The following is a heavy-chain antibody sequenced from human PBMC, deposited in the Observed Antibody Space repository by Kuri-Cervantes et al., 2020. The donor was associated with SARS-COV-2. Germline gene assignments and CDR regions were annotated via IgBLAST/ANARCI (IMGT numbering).Heavy chain of an antibody. V-gene: IGHV4-39*01. CDR3: ARGRSRYSSVWFDP. CDR2: ILYNGNT. CDR1: GGSISSSNYY. D-gene: IGHD6-19*01. J-gene: IGHJ5*02. Sequence: GSLRLSCTVSGGSISSSNYYWGWIRQPPGKGLEWIGSILYNGNTHYKASLNSRVTISVDTSKNQFSLRLTSVTAADTAVYYCARGRSRYSSVWFDPWGQGTLVTVSS.